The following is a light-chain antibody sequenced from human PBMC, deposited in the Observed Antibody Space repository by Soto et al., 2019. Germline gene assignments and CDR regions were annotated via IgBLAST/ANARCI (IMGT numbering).Light chain of an antibody. J-gene: IGKJ2*01. CDR2: AAS. Sequence: DIQMTQSPSTLSASVGDSVTITCRASQKISTYLSWFKQRPGRAPDLLIFAASILHSGVPSRFSGSGSVTHFTLTITGLQPEDFATYYCQQTDSSPYTFGQGTKLEI. CDR3: QQTDSSPYT. V-gene: IGKV1-39*01. CDR1: QKISTY.